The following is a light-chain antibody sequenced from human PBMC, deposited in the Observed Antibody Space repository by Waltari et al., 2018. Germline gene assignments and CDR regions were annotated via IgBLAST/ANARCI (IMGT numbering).Light chain of an antibody. CDR2: ELS. CDR1: SSDVGGYNY. J-gene: IGLJ2*01. Sequence: QSALTQPPSASGSPGQPVPLSCTGTSSDVGGYNYVSWYQQQPGKAPKLMLYELSKRHSGVPDRVSGFKSGNTASLTVSGPQAEDEAYYYCSSYAGSNNYVVFGGVTKLTVL. V-gene: IGLV2-8*01. CDR3: SSYAGSNNYVV.